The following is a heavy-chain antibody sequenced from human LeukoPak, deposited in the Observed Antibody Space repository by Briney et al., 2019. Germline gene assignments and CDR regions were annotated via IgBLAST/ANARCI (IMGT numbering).Heavy chain of an antibody. CDR3: AREAGYDFWSGYDAFDI. J-gene: IGHJ3*02. V-gene: IGHV3-30*02. D-gene: IGHD3-3*01. CDR2: IRNDGSII. Sequence: GGSLRLSCAASGFTFSSYGMHWIRQAPGRGLEWVAFIRNDGSIIYNADSVKGRFTISRDNSKNTLYLQMNSLRADDTAVYYCAREAGYDFWSGYDAFDIWGQGTMVTVSS. CDR1: GFTFSSYG.